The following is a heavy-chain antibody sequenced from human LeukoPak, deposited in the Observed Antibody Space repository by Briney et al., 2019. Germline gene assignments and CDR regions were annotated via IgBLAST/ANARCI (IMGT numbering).Heavy chain of an antibody. D-gene: IGHD3-3*01. V-gene: IGHV1-8*01. J-gene: IGHJ6*04. CDR3: ARDSTIFGVAPMDV. CDR2: MNPNSGNT. Sequence: GASVKVSCKASGYTFTSYDINWVRQATGQGLEWMGWMNPNSGNTGYAQKFQGRVTMTRNTSISTAYMELSSLRSEDTAVYYCARDSTIFGVAPMDVWGKGTTVTVSS. CDR1: GYTFTSYD.